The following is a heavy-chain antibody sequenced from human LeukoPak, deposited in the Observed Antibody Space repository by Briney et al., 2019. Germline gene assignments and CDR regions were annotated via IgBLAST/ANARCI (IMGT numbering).Heavy chain of an antibody. CDR3: ARNRYYYDSRSYGVPNWFDP. D-gene: IGHD3-10*01. J-gene: IGHJ5*02. CDR1: GASISGSNYY. CDR2: IYYSGST. V-gene: IGHV4-39*01. Sequence: SETLSLTCAVSGASISGSNYYWGWIRQPPGKGLEWIGSIYYSGSTYYNPSLKSRVTISVDTSKNQFFLKLSSVTAADTAVYFCARNRYYYDSRSYGVPNWFDPWGQGTLVTVSS.